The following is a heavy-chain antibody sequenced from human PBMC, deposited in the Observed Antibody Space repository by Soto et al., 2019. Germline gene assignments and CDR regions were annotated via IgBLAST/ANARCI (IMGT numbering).Heavy chain of an antibody. V-gene: IGHV4-39*01. CDR3: ARHPFSPIAVAGPFFDY. J-gene: IGHJ4*02. Sequence: PSETLSLTCTVSGGSISSSSYYWGWIRQPPGKGLEWIGSIYYSGSTYYNQSLKSRVTISVDTSKNQFSLKLSSVTAADTAVYYCARHPFSPIAVAGPFFDYWGQGTLVTVSS. D-gene: IGHD6-19*01. CDR1: GGSISSSSYY. CDR2: IYYSGST.